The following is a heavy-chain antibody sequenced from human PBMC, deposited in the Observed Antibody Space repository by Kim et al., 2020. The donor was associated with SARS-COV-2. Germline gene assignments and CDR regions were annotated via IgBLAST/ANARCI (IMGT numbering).Heavy chain of an antibody. Sequence: GGSLRLSCAASGFTFDDYAMHWVRQAPGKGLEWVSGISWNSGSIGYADSVKGRFTISRDNAKNSLYLQMNSLRAEDTALYYCAKDISYDSSYDAFDIWGQGTMVTVSS. CDR1: GFTFDDYA. V-gene: IGHV3-9*01. CDR2: ISWNSGSI. J-gene: IGHJ3*02. D-gene: IGHD3-22*01. CDR3: AKDISYDSSYDAFDI.